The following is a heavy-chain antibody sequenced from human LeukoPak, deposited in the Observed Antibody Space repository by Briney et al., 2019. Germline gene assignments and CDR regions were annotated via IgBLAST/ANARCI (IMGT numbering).Heavy chain of an antibody. J-gene: IGHJ4*02. CDR2: IWYDGSNK. V-gene: IGHV3-33*01. D-gene: IGHD3-22*01. CDR3: ARDPVSYYDSSGYPDY. CDR1: GFTFSSYG. Sequence: GGSLRLSCAASGFTFSSYGMHWVRQAPGKGLEWVAVIWYDGSNKYYADSVKGRFTISRDNSKNTLYLQMNSLRAEDTAVCYCARDPVSYYDSSGYPDYWGQGTLVTVSS.